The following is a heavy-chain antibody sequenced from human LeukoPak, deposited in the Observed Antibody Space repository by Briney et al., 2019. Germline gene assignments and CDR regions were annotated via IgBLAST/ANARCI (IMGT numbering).Heavy chain of an antibody. V-gene: IGHV3-30*18. CDR3: AKDYSSSWYYLFDP. D-gene: IGHD6-13*01. CDR2: ISYDRSNK. CDR1: GFTFSSYG. J-gene: IGHJ5*02. Sequence: GGSLRLSCAASGFTFSSYGMHWVRQAPGKGLEWVAVISYDRSNKYYADSVKGRFTISRDNSKNTLYLQMNSLRAEDTAVYYCAKDYSSSWYYLFDPWGQGTLVTVSS.